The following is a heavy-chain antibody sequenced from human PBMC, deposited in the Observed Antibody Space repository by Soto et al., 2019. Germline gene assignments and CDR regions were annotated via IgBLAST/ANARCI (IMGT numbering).Heavy chain of an antibody. D-gene: IGHD6-6*01. J-gene: IGHJ6*02. CDR2: IYYSGST. CDR1: GGSISNYY. Sequence: SETLSLTCTVSGGSISNYYWSWIRQPPGKGLEWIGYIYYSGSTNYNPSLKSRVTISVDTSKNQFSLKLSSVTAADTAVYYCARGGGSSSRYYYYGTDVWGQGTTVTVPS. CDR3: ARGGGSSSRYYYYGTDV. V-gene: IGHV4-59*01.